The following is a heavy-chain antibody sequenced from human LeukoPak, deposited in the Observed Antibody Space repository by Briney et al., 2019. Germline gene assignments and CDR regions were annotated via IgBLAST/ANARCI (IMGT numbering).Heavy chain of an antibody. CDR2: INPSGGST. V-gene: IGHV1-46*01. Sequence: VASVKVSCKASGGTFSSYAISWVRQAPGQGLEWMGIINPSGGSTSYAQKFQGRVTMTRDTSTSTVYMELSSLRSEDTAVYYCAREPLEGLDVWGQGTTVTVSS. CDR1: GGTFSSYA. CDR3: AREPLEGLDV. J-gene: IGHJ6*02.